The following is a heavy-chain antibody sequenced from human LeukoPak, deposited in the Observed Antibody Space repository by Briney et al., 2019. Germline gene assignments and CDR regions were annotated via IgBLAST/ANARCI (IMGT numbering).Heavy chain of an antibody. Sequence: GGSLRLSCAASGFTFSSYSMNWVRQAPGKGLEWVSSISSSSSYIYYADSVKGRFTISRDSAKNSLYLQMNSLRAEDTAVYYCARDIRSMTTDYWGQGTLVTVSS. CDR3: ARDIRSMTTDY. CDR1: GFTFSSYS. V-gene: IGHV3-21*01. D-gene: IGHD4-17*01. J-gene: IGHJ4*02. CDR2: ISSSSSYI.